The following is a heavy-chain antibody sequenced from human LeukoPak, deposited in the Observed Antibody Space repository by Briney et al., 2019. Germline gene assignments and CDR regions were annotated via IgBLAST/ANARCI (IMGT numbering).Heavy chain of an antibody. CDR2: ISYDGSNK. D-gene: IGHD1-26*01. CDR1: GTYW. Sequence: GGSLRLSCAASGTYWMHWVRQAPGKGLEWVAVISYDGSNKYYADSVKGRFTISRDNSKNTLYLQMNSLRAEDTAVYYCARDTPYSGSYGLDYWGQGTLVTVSS. J-gene: IGHJ4*02. V-gene: IGHV3-30-3*01. CDR3: ARDTPYSGSYGLDY.